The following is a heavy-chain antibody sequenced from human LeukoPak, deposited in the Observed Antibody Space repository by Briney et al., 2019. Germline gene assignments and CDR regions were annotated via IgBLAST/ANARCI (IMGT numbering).Heavy chain of an antibody. J-gene: IGHJ4*02. D-gene: IGHD3-3*01. V-gene: IGHV3-74*01. CDR1: GFTFSDYW. CDR2: IKSDGSST. Sequence: PGGSLRLSCAASGFTFSDYWMHWVRQAPGKGLVWVSRIKSDGSSTSYADSVKGRFTITRDSAKNTLYLQMNSLRAEDTAVYYCAKDHPNEWLLYWGSFVDYWGQGTLVTVSS. CDR3: AKDHPNEWLLYWGSFVDY.